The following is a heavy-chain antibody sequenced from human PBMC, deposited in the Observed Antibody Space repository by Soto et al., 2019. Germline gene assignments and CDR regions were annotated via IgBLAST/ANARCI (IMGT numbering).Heavy chain of an antibody. J-gene: IGHJ6*01. CDR2: ISYDGSNK. V-gene: IGHV3-30*18. D-gene: IGHD3-16*02. CDR3: ANYDYVWGSYRKYYYGMDV. CDR1: GFTFSSYG. Sequence: QVQLVESGGGVVQPGRSLRLSCAASGFTFSSYGMHWVRQAPGKGLEWVAVISYDGSNKYYADSVKGRFTISRDNSKNTLYLQMNSLRAEDTAVYYCANYDYVWGSYRKYYYGMDVW.